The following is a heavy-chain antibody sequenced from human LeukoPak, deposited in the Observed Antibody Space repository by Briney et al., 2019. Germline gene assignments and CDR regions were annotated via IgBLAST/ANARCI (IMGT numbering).Heavy chain of an antibody. V-gene: IGHV1-2*06. CDR1: GYTFTGYY. J-gene: IGHJ5*02. D-gene: IGHD4-11*01. CDR2: INPNSGGT. Sequence: ASVKVSCKASGYTFTGYYIHWVPQAPGQGLEWMGRINPNSGGTNYAQKFQGRVTMTRDTSISTAYMELSSLRSDDTAVYYCARPHTVLYNWFDPSGQGTLVTVSS. CDR3: ARPHTVLYNWFDP.